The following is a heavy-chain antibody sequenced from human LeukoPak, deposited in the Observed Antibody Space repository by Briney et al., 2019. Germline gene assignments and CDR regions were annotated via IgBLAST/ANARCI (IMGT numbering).Heavy chain of an antibody. J-gene: IGHJ3*02. Sequence: PSETLSLTCTVSGGSISTYYWIWIRQPAGKALEWIGRISSSGSTNYNPSLKSRVTMSVDTSENQFSLKLSSVTAADTAVYYCAREDGSTWRALDIWGQGTMVTVSP. CDR2: ISSSGST. D-gene: IGHD6-13*01. V-gene: IGHV4-4*07. CDR1: GGSISTYY. CDR3: AREDGSTWRALDI.